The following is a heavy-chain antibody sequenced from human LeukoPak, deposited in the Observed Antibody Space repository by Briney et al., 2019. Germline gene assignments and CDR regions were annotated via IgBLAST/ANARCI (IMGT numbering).Heavy chain of an antibody. V-gene: IGHV3-7*01. Sequence: PGGSLRLSCAASGFTFSYYWMSWVRQAPGKGLEWVANIKQDGSETYYVDSVKGRFTISRVNAKNSLYLQMNSLRAEDTALYYCARDKSGTMIRGVITTYYYSMDVWGKGTTVTISS. CDR2: IKQDGSET. D-gene: IGHD3-10*01. J-gene: IGHJ6*03. CDR1: GFTFSYYW. CDR3: ARDKSGTMIRGVITTYYYSMDV.